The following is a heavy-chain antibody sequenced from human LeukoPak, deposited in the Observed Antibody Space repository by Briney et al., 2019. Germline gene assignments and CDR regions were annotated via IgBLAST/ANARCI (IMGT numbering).Heavy chain of an antibody. Sequence: SETLSLTCTVSGGSISSSSYYWGWIRQPPGKGLEWIGSIYYSGSTYYNPSLKSRVTISVDTSKNQFSLKLSSVTAADTAVYYCARARMVRGALLGYWGQGTLVTVPS. J-gene: IGHJ4*02. V-gene: IGHV4-39*01. CDR3: ARARMVRGALLGY. CDR1: GGSISSSSYY. D-gene: IGHD3-10*01. CDR2: IYYSGST.